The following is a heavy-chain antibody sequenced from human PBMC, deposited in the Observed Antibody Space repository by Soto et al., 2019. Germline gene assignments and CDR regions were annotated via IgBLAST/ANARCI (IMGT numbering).Heavy chain of an antibody. CDR1: GVSITSGDNY. Sequence: QVQLQETGPGLVKPSQTLSLTCTVSGVSITSGDNYWSWIRQPPGKGLEWIGYIFYIGNAYYNPSIQSRVTISVDTSRNQFSLRLTSVTAADTAVYYCVRKTGTTFLGSFFDHWGQGTLVTVSS. V-gene: IGHV4-30-4*01. CDR3: VRKTGTTFLGSFFDH. J-gene: IGHJ4*02. CDR2: IFYIGNA. D-gene: IGHD1-7*01.